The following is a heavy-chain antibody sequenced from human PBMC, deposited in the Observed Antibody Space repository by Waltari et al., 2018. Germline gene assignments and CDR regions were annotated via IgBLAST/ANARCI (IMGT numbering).Heavy chain of an antibody. CDR1: GDPMTTFY. Sequence: QVQLQESGPGLVKSSETLSLTCTVSGDPMTTFYWSWIRQPPGKTLEWIGYIVYSGTTSYNPSLKSRVTLSLDTSKNQFSLSLKSVTAAYTAIYYCARHRGASFDSWGQGTLVTVSS. CDR2: IVYSGTT. V-gene: IGHV4-59*08. CDR3: ARHRGASFDS. D-gene: IGHD1-26*01. J-gene: IGHJ4*02.